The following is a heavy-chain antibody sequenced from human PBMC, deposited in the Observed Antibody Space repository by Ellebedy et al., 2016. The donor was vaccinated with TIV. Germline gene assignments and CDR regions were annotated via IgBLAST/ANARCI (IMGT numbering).Heavy chain of an antibody. J-gene: IGHJ4*02. CDR2: IYPGDSDT. CDR1: GYSFTSYW. Sequence: GGSLRLXCKGSGYSFTSYWIGWVRQMPGKGLEWMGIIYPGDSDTRYSPSFQGQVTISADKSISTAYLQWSSLKASDTAMYYCARQSTLDREWEPFDYWGQGTLVTVSS. V-gene: IGHV5-51*01. CDR3: ARQSTLDREWEPFDY. D-gene: IGHD1-26*01.